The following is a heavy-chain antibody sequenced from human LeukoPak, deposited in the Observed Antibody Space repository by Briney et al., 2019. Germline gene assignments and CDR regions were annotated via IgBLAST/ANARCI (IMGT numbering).Heavy chain of an antibody. D-gene: IGHD3-16*02. CDR3: AKIGGELSFDY. V-gene: IGHV3-23*01. CDR1: RFTFNTYA. J-gene: IGHJ4*02. CDR2: ISSNGDIT. Sequence: GGSLRLSCVASRFTFNTYAVNWVRQAPGKGLEWVSAISSNGDITYYADSVRGRFTISRDNSKNTLYLQMNSLRAEDTAVYYCAKIGGELSFDYWGQGTLVTVSS.